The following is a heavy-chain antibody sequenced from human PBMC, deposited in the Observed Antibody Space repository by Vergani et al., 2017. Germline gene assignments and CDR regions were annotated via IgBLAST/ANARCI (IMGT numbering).Heavy chain of an antibody. Sequence: QLQLQESGPGLVKPSETLSLTCTVSGGSISSYYWSWIRQPAGKGLEWIGRIYTSGSTNYNPSLKSRVTMSVDTSKNQFSLKLSSVTAADTAVYYCARGPYCSGGSCYGPRYYMDVWGKGTTVTVSS. V-gene: IGHV4-4*07. CDR2: IYTSGST. CDR1: GGSISSYY. CDR3: ARGPYCSGGSCYGPRYYMDV. J-gene: IGHJ6*03. D-gene: IGHD2-15*01.